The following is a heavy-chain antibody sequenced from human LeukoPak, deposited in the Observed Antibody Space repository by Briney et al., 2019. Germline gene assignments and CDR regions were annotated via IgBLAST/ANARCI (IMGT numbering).Heavy chain of an antibody. CDR1: GFTFSSYW. D-gene: IGHD1-26*01. V-gene: IGHV3-74*01. Sequence: PGGSLRLSCAASGFTFSSYWMHWVRQAPGKGLVWVSRIKSDGSTTGYADSVKGRFTISRDNAKNTLYLQMNSLRAEDTAVYYCARGGSPPEALGDAFDTWGQGTMVTVSS. CDR3: ARGGSPPEALGDAFDT. CDR2: IKSDGSTT. J-gene: IGHJ3*02.